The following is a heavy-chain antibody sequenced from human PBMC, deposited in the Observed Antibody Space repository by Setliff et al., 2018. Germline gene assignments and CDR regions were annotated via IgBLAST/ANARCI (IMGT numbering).Heavy chain of an antibody. CDR1: GFTFSSYW. Sequence: PGGSLRLSCAASGFTFSSYWMHWVRQAPGKGLVWVSRINSDGSSTSYADSVKGRFTISRDNAKSTLYLQMNSLRAEDTAVYYCARDYVLRYFDRPHTLWSYYYYGMDVWGQGTTVTVSS. V-gene: IGHV3-74*01. J-gene: IGHJ6*02. D-gene: IGHD3-9*01. CDR2: INSDGSST. CDR3: ARDYVLRYFDRPHTLWSYYYYGMDV.